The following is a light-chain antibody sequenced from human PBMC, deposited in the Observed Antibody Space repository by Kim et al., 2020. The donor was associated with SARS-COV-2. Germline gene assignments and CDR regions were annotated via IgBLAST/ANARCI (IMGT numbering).Light chain of an antibody. Sequence: ASTGDRVTITCRASQGISSYLAWYQQKPGKAPKLLIYAASTLQSGVPSRFSGSGSGTDFTLTISCLQSEDFATYYCQQYYSYLFTFGGGTKVDIK. V-gene: IGKV1-8*01. CDR3: QQYYSYLFT. J-gene: IGKJ4*01. CDR2: AAS. CDR1: QGISSY.